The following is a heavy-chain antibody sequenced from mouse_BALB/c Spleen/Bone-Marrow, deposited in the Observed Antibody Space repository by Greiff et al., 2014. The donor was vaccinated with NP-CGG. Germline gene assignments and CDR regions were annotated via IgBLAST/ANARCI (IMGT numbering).Heavy chain of an antibody. CDR3: ARYYCGSSYFDY. V-gene: IGHV14-3*02. J-gene: IGHJ2*01. CDR1: GFEIKATY. Sequence: EVQLKQSGAELVKPGASVKLSCTASGFEIKATYLPWVKKSPEKALEWIGRIDPANGNPKYDPKLQGKATITAYTSSNTAYRQLSCVASEDTSGDCCARYYCGSSYFDYWGQGTTLTVSS. D-gene: IGHD1-1*01. CDR2: IDPANGNP.